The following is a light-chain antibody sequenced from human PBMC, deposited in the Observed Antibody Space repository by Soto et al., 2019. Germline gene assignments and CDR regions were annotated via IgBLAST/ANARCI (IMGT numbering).Light chain of an antibody. CDR2: GAS. Sequence: EIVLTQSPATLSVSPGERVILSCRASQSVDISLAWYQQKPGQAPRLLISGASTRAADIPDRFSGSGSGTDFTLTISRLEPEDFAVYYCQQYGSSGTFGQGTKVDIK. J-gene: IGKJ1*01. CDR1: QSVDIS. CDR3: QQYGSSGT. V-gene: IGKV3-20*01.